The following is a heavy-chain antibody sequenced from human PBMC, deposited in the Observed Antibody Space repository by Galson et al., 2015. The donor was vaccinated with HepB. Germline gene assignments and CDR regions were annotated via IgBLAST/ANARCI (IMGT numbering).Heavy chain of an antibody. CDR2: IYSGGST. CDR1: GFTVSSNY. V-gene: IGHV3-66*01. Sequence: SLRLSCAASGFTVSSNYMSWVRQAPGKGLEWVSVIYSGGSTDYADSVKGRFTISRDNSKNTLYLQMNTLRAEDTAVYYCSAPRFGEIGYWGQGTLVTVSS. J-gene: IGHJ4*02. CDR3: SAPRFGEIGY. D-gene: IGHD3-10*01.